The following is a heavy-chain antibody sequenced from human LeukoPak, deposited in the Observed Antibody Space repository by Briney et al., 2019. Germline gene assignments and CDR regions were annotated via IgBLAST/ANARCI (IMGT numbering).Heavy chain of an antibody. CDR2: TDGTNK. D-gene: IGHD2-21*01. Sequence: EGSLRLSCAASGFTFTIHAVHWVRQAPGKGLEWVAVTDGTNKFYSDSVRGRFTISGDTSKNTIYLQMNSLRPEDTAMYYCAKDLIAGPPDHFDYWGQGTLVSVSS. V-gene: IGHV3-30-3*01. CDR1: GFTFTIHA. CDR3: AKDLIAGPPDHFDY. J-gene: IGHJ4*02.